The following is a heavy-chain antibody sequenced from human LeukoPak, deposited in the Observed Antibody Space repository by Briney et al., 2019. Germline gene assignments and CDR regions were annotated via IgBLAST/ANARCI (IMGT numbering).Heavy chain of an antibody. CDR2: ISSSSSYI. CDR3: ARDGLNTAMVLY. D-gene: IGHD5-18*01. CDR1: GFTFSSYS. J-gene: IGHJ4*02. Sequence: GGSLRLSCAASGFTFSSYSMNWVRQAPGKGLEWVSSISSSSSYIYYADSVKGRFTISRDNAKNSLYLQMNSLGAEDTAVYYCARDGLNTAMVLYWGQGTLVTVSS. V-gene: IGHV3-21*01.